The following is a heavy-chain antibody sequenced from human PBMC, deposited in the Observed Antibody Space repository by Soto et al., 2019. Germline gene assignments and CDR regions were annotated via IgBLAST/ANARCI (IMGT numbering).Heavy chain of an antibody. CDR1: GFTVSSNY. V-gene: IGHV3-66*01. Sequence: EVQLVESGGGLVQPGGSLRLSCTASGFTVSSNYMSWVRQAPGKGLEWVSVIYSGGSTYYADSVKGRFTISRDNSKNTLYLQMNSLRAEDTAVYYCARDRDSSGWYDPWGQGTLVTVSS. CDR2: IYSGGST. CDR3: ARDRDSSGWYDP. D-gene: IGHD6-19*01. J-gene: IGHJ5*02.